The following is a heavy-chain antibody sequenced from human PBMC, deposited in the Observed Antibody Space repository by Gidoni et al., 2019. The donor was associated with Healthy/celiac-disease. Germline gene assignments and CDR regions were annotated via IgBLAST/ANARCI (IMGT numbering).Heavy chain of an antibody. V-gene: IGHV1-69*06. CDR1: VGAFSSYA. CDR3: ARTKTMVTAWFDP. J-gene: IGHJ5*02. Sequence: QVQLVQSGAEVKKPGSSVKVSCMASVGAFSSYAISWVRQARGPGLWWMGGIIPIFGTANYAQKFQGRVTITADKSTSTTYMELSSLGSEDTAVYYCARTKTMVTAWFDPWGQGTLVTVSS. D-gene: IGHD5-18*01. CDR2: IIPIFGTA.